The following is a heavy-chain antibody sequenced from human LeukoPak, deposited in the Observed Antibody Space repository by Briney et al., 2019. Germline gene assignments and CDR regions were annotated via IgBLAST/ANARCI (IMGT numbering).Heavy chain of an antibody. D-gene: IGHD3-22*01. CDR1: GGSISSSSYY. CDR2: IYYSGST. Sequence: SETLSLTCTVSGGSISSSSYYWGWIRQPPGKGLEWIGSIYYSGSTYYNPSLKSRVTISVDTSKNQFSLKLSSVTAADTAVYYCARDLRITMIVVVITDGWFDPWGQGTLVTVSS. CDR3: ARDLRITMIVVVITDGWFDP. J-gene: IGHJ5*02. V-gene: IGHV4-39*07.